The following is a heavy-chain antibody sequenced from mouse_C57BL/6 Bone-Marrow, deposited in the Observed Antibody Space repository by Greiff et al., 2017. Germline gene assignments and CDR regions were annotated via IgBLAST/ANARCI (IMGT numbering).Heavy chain of an antibody. CDR3: AKSMVTRAY. CDR2: IYPRSGNT. D-gene: IGHD2-2*01. CDR1: GYTFTSYG. J-gene: IGHJ3*01. V-gene: IGHV1-81*01. Sequence: QVQLQQSGTELARPGASVKLSCKASGYTFTSYGISWVKQRTGQGLEWIGEIYPRSGNTYYNEKFKGKATLTADKSSRTAYMELRSLTSEDSAVYFCAKSMVTRAYWGQGTLVTVSA.